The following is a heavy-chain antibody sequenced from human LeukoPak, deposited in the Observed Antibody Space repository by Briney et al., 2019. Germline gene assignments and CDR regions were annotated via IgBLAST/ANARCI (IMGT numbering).Heavy chain of an antibody. CDR1: GGSISSYY. V-gene: IGHV4-59*12. D-gene: IGHD2-2*01. CDR3: ARVPHKRLDEPAAIM. J-gene: IGHJ4*02. CDR2: IYHSGST. Sequence: PSETLSLTCTVSGGSISSYYWSWIRQPPGKGLEWIGYIYHSGSTYYNPSLKSRVTISVDRSKNQFSLKLSSVTAADTAVYYCARVPHKRLDEPAAIMWGQGTLVTVSS.